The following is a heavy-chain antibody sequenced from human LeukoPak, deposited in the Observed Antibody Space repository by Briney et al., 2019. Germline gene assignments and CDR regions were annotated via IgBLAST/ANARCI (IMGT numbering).Heavy chain of an antibody. Sequence: SETLSLTCAVSGGSISSSYWWSWVRQPPGKGLEWIGEVYHSGSTNYSPSLKSRVTLSVDKSKNQFYLRLSSVTAADTAVYYCAGAYCGGDCYSGRTFDIWGQGTMVTVSS. J-gene: IGHJ3*02. D-gene: IGHD2-21*02. CDR1: GGSISSSYW. V-gene: IGHV4-4*02. CDR2: VYHSGST. CDR3: AGAYCGGDCYSGRTFDI.